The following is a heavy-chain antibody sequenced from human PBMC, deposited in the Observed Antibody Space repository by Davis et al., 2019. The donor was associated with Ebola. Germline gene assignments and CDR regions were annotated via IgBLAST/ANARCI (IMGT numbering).Heavy chain of an antibody. CDR1: GGSISSGDYY. V-gene: IGHV4-61*08. CDR2: IYYSGST. Sequence: MPGGSLRLSCTVSGGSISSGDYYWSWIRQPPGKGLEWIGYIYYSGSTNYNPSLKSRVTISVDTSKNQFSLKLSSVTAADTAVYYCARVDWNYDGGYYYYGMDVWGQGTTVTVSS. J-gene: IGHJ6*02. D-gene: IGHD1-7*01. CDR3: ARVDWNYDGGYYYYGMDV.